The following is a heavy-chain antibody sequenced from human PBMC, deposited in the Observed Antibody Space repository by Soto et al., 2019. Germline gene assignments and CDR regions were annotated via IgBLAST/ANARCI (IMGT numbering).Heavy chain of an antibody. Sequence: ASVKVSCKASGYTFTSYGIHWVRQAPGQRLEWMGWINAANGDTKYSPKFQGRVTITRDTSASTAYMELSSLRSEDTAVYYCVRRHVSATGIDWFDPWGQRTLVTVPS. J-gene: IGHJ5*02. D-gene: IGHD6-13*01. CDR1: GYTFTSYG. V-gene: IGHV1-3*01. CDR3: VRRHVSATGIDWFDP. CDR2: INAANGDT.